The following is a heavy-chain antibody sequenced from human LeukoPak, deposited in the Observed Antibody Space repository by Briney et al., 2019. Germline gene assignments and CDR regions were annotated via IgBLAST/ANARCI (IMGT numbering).Heavy chain of an antibody. J-gene: IGHJ3*02. Sequence: GGSLRLSCAASGFTFSSYAMSWVRQAPGKGLERVSAISGSGGSTYYADSVKGRFTISRDNSKNTLYLQMNSLRAEDTAVYYCAKDVYSGYDEGAFDIWGQGTMVTVSS. D-gene: IGHD5-12*01. CDR1: GFTFSSYA. CDR3: AKDVYSGYDEGAFDI. CDR2: ISGSGGST. V-gene: IGHV3-23*01.